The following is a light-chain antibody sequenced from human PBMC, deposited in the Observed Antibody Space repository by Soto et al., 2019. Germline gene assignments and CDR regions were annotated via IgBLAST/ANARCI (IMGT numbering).Light chain of an antibody. J-gene: IGLJ2*01. CDR2: SNN. Sequence: VLTQPPSASGTPGQKVFISCSGSSSNIGETNYAYWYQQLPGAAPKLLMHSNNLRPSGVPERISGSKFGTAASLAISGLRSEDEAVYYCASWDDRLGAVIFGGGTKVTVL. V-gene: IGLV1-47*02. CDR1: SSNIGETNY. CDR3: ASWDDRLGAVI.